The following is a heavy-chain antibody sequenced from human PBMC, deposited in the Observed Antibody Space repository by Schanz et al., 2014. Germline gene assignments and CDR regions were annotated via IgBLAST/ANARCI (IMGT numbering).Heavy chain of an antibody. D-gene: IGHD3-22*01. CDR1: GFTFDDYA. CDR3: AKDGRLPYYGTGSDFDY. CDR2: ISPTGSST. J-gene: IGHJ4*02. Sequence: EVHLVESGGSLVQPGGSLRLSCAASGFTFDDYAMSWVRQAPGKGLEWVSNISPTGSSTYYADSVKGRFTISRDNAKNSLYLQMNSLRAGDTAVYYCAKDGRLPYYGTGSDFDYWGQGTLVAVSS. V-gene: IGHV3-23*04.